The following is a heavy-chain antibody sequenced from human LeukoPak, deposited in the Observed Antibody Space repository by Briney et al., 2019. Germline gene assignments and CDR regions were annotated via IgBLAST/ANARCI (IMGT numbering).Heavy chain of an antibody. J-gene: IGHJ5*02. CDR1: GFTFSSYW. CDR2: IKQDGSEK. Sequence: GGSLRLSCAASGFTFSSYWMSWVRQAPGKGLEWVANIKQDGSEKYYVDSVKGRFTISRDNAKNSLYLQMNSLRAEDTAVYYCARVRFVVVPSGWFDPWGQGTLVTVSS. D-gene: IGHD2-2*01. CDR3: ARVRFVVVPSGWFDP. V-gene: IGHV3-7*01.